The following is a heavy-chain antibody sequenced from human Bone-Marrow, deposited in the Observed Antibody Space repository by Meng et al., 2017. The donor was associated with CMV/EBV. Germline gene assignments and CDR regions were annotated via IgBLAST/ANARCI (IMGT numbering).Heavy chain of an antibody. CDR2: IMQDGIEK. Sequence: GGSLRLSCAASGFTFSSYWMHWVRQAPGTGLELVANIMQDGIEKYYVDSVKGRFTISRDNARKLLFLQMNSLRAEDTAVYYCAKDLNYDSSRYSDAFDIWGLGTMVTVSS. D-gene: IGHD3-22*01. V-gene: IGHV3-7*04. J-gene: IGHJ3*02. CDR1: GFTFSSYW. CDR3: AKDLNYDSSRYSDAFDI.